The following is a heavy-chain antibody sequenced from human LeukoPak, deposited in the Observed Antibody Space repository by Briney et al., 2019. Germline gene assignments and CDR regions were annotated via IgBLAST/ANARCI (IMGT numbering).Heavy chain of an antibody. D-gene: IGHD3-10*01. J-gene: IGHJ4*02. CDR3: ARDTGQTLDY. V-gene: IGHV4-59*01. CDR1: GGSISSYD. Sequence: SETLSLTCNVSGGSISSYDWSWIRQPPGKGLEWIGYIYYSGSTNYNPSLKSRVTISVDTSKNQFSLKLSSVTAADTAVYYCARDTGQTLDYWGQGTLVTVSS. CDR2: IYYSGST.